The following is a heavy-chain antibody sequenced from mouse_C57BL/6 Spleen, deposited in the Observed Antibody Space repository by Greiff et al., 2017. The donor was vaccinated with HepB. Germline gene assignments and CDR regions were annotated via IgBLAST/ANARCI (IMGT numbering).Heavy chain of an antibody. CDR3: ARAGGLRQGGFDY. V-gene: IGHV1-82*01. CDR2: IYPGDGDT. CDR1: GYAFSSSW. J-gene: IGHJ2*01. D-gene: IGHD2-2*01. Sequence: VKLQESGPELVKPGASVKISCKASGYAFSSSWMNWVKQRPGKGLEWIGRIYPGDGDTNYNGKFKGKATLTADKSSSTAYMQLSSLTSEDSAVYFCARAGGLRQGGFDYWGQGTTLTVSS.